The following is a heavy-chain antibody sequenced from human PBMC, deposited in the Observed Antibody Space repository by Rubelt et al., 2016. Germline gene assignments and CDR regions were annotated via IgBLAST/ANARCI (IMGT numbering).Heavy chain of an antibody. CDR2: INQDGSEK. V-gene: IGHV3-7*03. CDR3: ARALPQWEIYS. D-gene: IGHD1-26*01. CDR1: GFTFTTYW. Sequence: GSLRLSCAASGFTFTTYWMSWVRQVPGKGLEWVANINQDGSEKYYVDSVRGRFTISRDNAKNSLYLQMNSLRGEDTAVYYCARALPQWEIYSWGQGTLITVSS. J-gene: IGHJ4*02.